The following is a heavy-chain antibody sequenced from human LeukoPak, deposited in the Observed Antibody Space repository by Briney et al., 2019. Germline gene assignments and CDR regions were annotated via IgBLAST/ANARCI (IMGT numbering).Heavy chain of an antibody. J-gene: IGHJ4*02. CDR2: ISGSGGST. D-gene: IGHD3-10*01. V-gene: IGHV3-23*01. CDR3: AKDIGMVRGSEFDY. Sequence: GSLILPCAASGFTFSSYAMSWVRQAPGKGLLGVSAISGSGGSTYYADSVKGRFTISRDNSKNTLYLQMNSLRAEDTAVYYCAKDIGMVRGSEFDYWGQGTLVTVSS. CDR1: GFTFSSYA.